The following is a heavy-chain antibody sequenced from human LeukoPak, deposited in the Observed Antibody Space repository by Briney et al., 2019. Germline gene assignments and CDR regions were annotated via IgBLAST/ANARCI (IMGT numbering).Heavy chain of an antibody. CDR2: IYTSGST. D-gene: IGHD3-10*01. CDR1: GGSISSYY. CDR3: ARDAYYYGSGSYDPNHYYYMDV. V-gene: IGHV4-4*07. J-gene: IGHJ6*03. Sequence: PSETLSLTCTVSGGSISSYYWSWIRQPAGKGLEWIGRIYTSGSTNYNPSLKSRVTMSVDTSKNQFSLKLSSVTAADTAVYYCARDAYYYGSGSYDPNHYYYMDVWGKGTTVTVSS.